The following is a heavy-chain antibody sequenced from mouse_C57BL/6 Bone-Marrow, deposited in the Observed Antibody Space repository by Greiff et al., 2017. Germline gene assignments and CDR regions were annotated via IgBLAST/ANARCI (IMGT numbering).Heavy chain of an antibody. CDR2: ISSGSSTI. CDR1: GFTFSDYG. V-gene: IGHV5-17*01. Sequence: VQLKASGGGLVKPGGSLKLSCAASGFTFSDYGMHWVRQAPEKGLEWVAYISSGSSTISYADTVKGRFTISRDNAKNTLFLQMTSLRSEDTAMYYCARGYSNYFAWFAYWGQGTLVTVSA. CDR3: ARGYSNYFAWFAY. J-gene: IGHJ3*01. D-gene: IGHD2-5*01.